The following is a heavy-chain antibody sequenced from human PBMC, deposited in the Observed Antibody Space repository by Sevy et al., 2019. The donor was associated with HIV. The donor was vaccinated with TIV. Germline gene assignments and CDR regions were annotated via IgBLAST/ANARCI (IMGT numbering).Heavy chain of an antibody. V-gene: IGHV1-18*01. CDR2: ITPNNGHT. Sequence: ASVKVSCKASGYTFTYYHITWVRQAPGQGLEWMGWITPNNGHTNIPQRLQGRVTMTTDTSTSTAYLELRSLTSDDTAVYYCARAPSGSQGPGQYFHHWGQGTLVTVSS. D-gene: IGHD1-26*01. CDR3: ARAPSGSQGPGQYFHH. CDR1: GYTFTYYH. J-gene: IGHJ1*01.